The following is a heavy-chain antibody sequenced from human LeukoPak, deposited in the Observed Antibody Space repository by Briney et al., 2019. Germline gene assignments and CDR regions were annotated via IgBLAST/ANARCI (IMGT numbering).Heavy chain of an antibody. Sequence: ASVKVSCKASGYTFTGYYMHWVRQAPGQGLEWMGRINPNSGGTNYAQKFQGRVTMTRDTSISTAYMELSRLRSDDTAVYYCARDLYDSSGYAYYYYVDVWGKGTTVTASS. CDR3: ARDLYDSSGYAYYYYVDV. D-gene: IGHD3-22*01. CDR2: INPNSGGT. J-gene: IGHJ6*03. V-gene: IGHV1-2*06. CDR1: GYTFTGYY.